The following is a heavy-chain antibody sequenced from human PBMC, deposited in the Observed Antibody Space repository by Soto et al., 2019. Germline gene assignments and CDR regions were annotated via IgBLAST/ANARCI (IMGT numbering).Heavy chain of an antibody. CDR1: GGTFSSYT. Sequence: QVQLVQSGAEVKKPGSSVKVSCKASGGTFSSYTISWVRQAPGQGLEWMGRIIPILGIANYAQKFQGRVTITADNSTSTAYMELSSLRSEDTAVYYCAMAYCGGDCYREDAFDIWGQGTMVTVSS. J-gene: IGHJ3*02. D-gene: IGHD2-21*02. V-gene: IGHV1-69*02. CDR3: AMAYCGGDCYREDAFDI. CDR2: IIPILGIA.